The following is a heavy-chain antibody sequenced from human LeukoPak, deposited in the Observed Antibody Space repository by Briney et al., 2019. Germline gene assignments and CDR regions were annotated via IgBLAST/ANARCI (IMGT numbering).Heavy chain of an antibody. J-gene: IGHJ4*02. CDR3: ASSRITGYSSGPDY. Sequence: SVKVSCKASGGTFSSYAISWVRQAPGQGLEWMGRIIPILGITNYAQKFQGRVTITADKSTSTAYMELSSLRSEDTAVYYCASSRITGYSSGPDYWGQGTLVTVSS. D-gene: IGHD6-25*01. CDR1: GGTFSSYA. V-gene: IGHV1-69*04. CDR2: IIPILGIT.